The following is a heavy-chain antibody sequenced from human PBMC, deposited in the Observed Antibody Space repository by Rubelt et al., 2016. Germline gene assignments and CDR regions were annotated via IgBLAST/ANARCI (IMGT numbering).Heavy chain of an antibody. CDR3: ARAQGDYYDSSGHFDY. CDR1: GGSISSGGYY. J-gene: IGHJ4*02. Sequence: QVQLQESGPGLVKPSQTLSLTCTVSGGSISSGGYYWSWIRQHPGKGLEWIGYIYYSGSTYYNPSLKGRVTISVDTSKNQFSLKLSSVTAADTAVYYCARAQGDYYDSSGHFDYWGQGTLVTVSS. D-gene: IGHD3-22*01. CDR2: IYYSGST. V-gene: IGHV4-31*03.